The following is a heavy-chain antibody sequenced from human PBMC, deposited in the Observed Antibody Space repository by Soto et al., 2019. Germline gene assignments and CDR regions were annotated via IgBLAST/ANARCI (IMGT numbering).Heavy chain of an antibody. CDR3: ARLSGSYFWVCDY. V-gene: IGHV4-59*01. D-gene: IGHD1-26*01. Sequence: QVQLQESGPGLVKPSETLSLTCTVSGDSISSYFWSWIRQPPGKGLEWIGYIYYSGTTNYNPSLKSRVTISVDTAKNQFSLKLSSVTAADTAVYYCARLSGSYFWVCDYWGQGTLVTVSS. J-gene: IGHJ4*02. CDR2: IYYSGTT. CDR1: GDSISSYF.